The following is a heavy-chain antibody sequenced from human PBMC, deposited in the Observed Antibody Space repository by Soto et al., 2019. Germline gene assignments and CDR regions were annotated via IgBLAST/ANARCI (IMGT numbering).Heavy chain of an antibody. J-gene: IGHJ4*02. CDR3: ARGGNSSGWNPYFDY. Sequence: ASAKASWKAPGFTINSCCIRWVRQATGKGLEWMGWMNANSGNTSYAQKFQGRVTMTRDTSISTAYMELSSLRSEDTAVYYCARGGNSSGWNPYFDYWGQGTLVTVSS. CDR1: GFTINSCC. CDR2: MNANSGNT. D-gene: IGHD6-19*01. V-gene: IGHV1-8*02.